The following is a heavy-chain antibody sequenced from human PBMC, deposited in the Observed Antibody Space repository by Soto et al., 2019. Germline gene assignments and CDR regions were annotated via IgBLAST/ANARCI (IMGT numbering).Heavy chain of an antibody. CDR2: INHSGST. D-gene: IGHD2-15*01. CDR1: GGSFSGYY. J-gene: IGHJ5*02. CDR3: ARVYVVVVAAMLVGPFDP. Sequence: ETLSLTCAVYGGSFSGYYWSWIRQPPGKGLEWIGEINHSGSTNYNPSLKSRVTISVDTSKNQFSLKLSSVTAADTAVYYCARVYVVVVAAMLVGPFDPWGQGTLVTVS. V-gene: IGHV4-34*01.